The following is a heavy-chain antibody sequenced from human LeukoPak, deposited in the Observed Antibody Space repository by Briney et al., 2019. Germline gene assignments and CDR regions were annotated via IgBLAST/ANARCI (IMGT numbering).Heavy chain of an antibody. D-gene: IGHD7-27*01. J-gene: IGHJ4*02. CDR3: ARDNWGLDY. V-gene: IGHV3-48*01. Sequence: GGSLRLSCAASGFTFSSSNMNWVRQAPRKGLEWVSYIESSSSPIYYTDSVKGRFTISRDNAKNSLYLQMNSLRAEDTAVYYCARDNWGLDYWGQGILVTVSS. CDR2: IESSSSPI. CDR1: GFTFSSSN.